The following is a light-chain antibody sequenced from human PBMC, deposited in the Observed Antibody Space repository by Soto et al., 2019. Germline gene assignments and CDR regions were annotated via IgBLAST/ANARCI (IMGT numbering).Light chain of an antibody. CDR1: QFVSSTY. CDR2: DAS. CDR3: QQHNQWPIT. J-gene: IGKJ5*01. V-gene: IGKV3D-20*02. Sequence: EVVLTQSPGTLSLSPGARATLSCRASQFVSSTYLAWYQQRPGQAPRLLIYDASNRATGIPARFSGSGSGTEFTLTINSLQSEDSAVYYCQQHNQWPITFGQGTRLEI.